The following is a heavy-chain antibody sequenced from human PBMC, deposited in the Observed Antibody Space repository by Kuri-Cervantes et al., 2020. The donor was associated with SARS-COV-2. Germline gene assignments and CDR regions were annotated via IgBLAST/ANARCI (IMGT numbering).Heavy chain of an antibody. CDR2: INLMFDSA. V-gene: IGHV1-69*08. CDR1: GGTLISSS. Sequence: SCKAFGGTLISSSITWVRKAPGQGFEGMGRINLMFDSADYAQKVQGRVTIAADKSTKTTYMELSSLTSEDTAVYDRARLHRISVSCFSAYPLDVWGQGTTVTVSS. CDR3: ARLHRISVSCFSAYPLDV. D-gene: IGHD2-2*01. J-gene: IGHJ6*02.